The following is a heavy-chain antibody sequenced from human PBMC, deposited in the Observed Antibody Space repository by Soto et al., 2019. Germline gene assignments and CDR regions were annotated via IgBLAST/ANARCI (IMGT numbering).Heavy chain of an antibody. CDR2: INTDGSDT. J-gene: IGHJ6*02. Sequence: GGSLRLSCAASGFMFSSDWMHWVRQAPGKGLVWVSRINTDGSDTSYADSVKGRFTISRDNAKNTLYLQMNSLRAEDTAVYYCAKNVWGITIFGGMDVWGQGTTVTVSS. CDR1: GFMFSSDW. CDR3: AKNVWGITIFGGMDV. D-gene: IGHD3-9*01. V-gene: IGHV3-74*01.